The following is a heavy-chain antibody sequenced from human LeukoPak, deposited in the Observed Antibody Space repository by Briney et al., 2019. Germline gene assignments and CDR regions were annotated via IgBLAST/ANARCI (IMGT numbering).Heavy chain of an antibody. CDR3: ARYGSGSYSLYYYYYMDV. CDR1: GYTFTGYY. J-gene: IGHJ6*03. D-gene: IGHD3-10*01. CDR2: INPNSGGT. Sequence: ASVKVSCKASGYTFTGYYMHWVRQAPGQGLEWMGWINPNSGGTNYAQKFQGRVTMTRDTSISTAYMELSSLRSDDTAVYYCARYGSGSYSLYYYYYMDVWGKGTTVTVSS. V-gene: IGHV1-2*02.